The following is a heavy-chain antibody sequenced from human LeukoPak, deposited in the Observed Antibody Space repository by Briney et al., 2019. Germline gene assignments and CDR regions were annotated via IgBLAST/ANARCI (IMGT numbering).Heavy chain of an antibody. V-gene: IGHV3-15*01. CDR2: IKTKSEGGTT. Sequence: GGSLRLSCATSGFTFTDAWMTWVRQAPGKGLEWVGRIKTKSEGGTTDYAAPAKGRFTISRDDSKNALFLQMDSLKSDDTAMYYCTTEFKELGSFFYFYYMDVWGTGTTVTISS. J-gene: IGHJ6*03. D-gene: IGHD3-10*01. CDR3: TTEFKELGSFFYFYYMDV. CDR1: GFTFTDAW.